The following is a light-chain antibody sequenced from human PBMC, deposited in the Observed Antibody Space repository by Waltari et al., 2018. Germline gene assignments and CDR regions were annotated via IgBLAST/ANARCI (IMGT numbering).Light chain of an antibody. CDR2: EDE. CDR3: GTWDTSLSPHVI. CDR1: DSNIGTNF. V-gene: IGLV1-51*02. Sequence: QSLLTPPPSVSAAPGQKVNISCPGSDSNIGTNFVSWYQQVPGSAPKLLIFEDEKRPSGIPARFSGSKSATSATLAITGLQPGDEADFYCGTWDTSLSPHVIFGGGTRLTVL. J-gene: IGLJ2*01.